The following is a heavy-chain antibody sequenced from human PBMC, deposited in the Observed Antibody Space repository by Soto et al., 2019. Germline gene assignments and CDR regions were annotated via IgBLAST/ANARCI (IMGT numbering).Heavy chain of an antibody. CDR1: GFPFSSYA. CDR2: ISYDGLIK. Sequence: QVQLVESGGGVVQPGRSLRLSCVASGFPFSSYAMHWVRQAPGKGLEWVAVISYDGLIKYYAESVKGRFTISRDSSKNSLYLQMNSLRPEDTAVYYCARGFPGSSWSYYYYGMDIWGQGTTVIASS. J-gene: IGHJ6*02. D-gene: IGHD6-13*01. CDR3: ARGFPGSSWSYYYYGMDI. V-gene: IGHV3-30-3*01.